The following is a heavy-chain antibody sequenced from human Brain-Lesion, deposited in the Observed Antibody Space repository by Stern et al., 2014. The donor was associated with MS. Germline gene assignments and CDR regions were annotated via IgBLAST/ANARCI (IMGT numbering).Heavy chain of an antibody. CDR2: IIPIFGSP. V-gene: IGHV1-69*06. CDR3: AKDGPALVTNWFDP. Sequence: QVQLVQSGPEVKKPGSSVQVSCNASGSTFGTYPITWLRQAPGQGLEWMGRIIPIFGSPNYAQKFQGRVTITADRSTTTVYMKLSSLKSDDAAVYYCAKDGPALVTNWFDPWGRGTLVTVSS. D-gene: IGHD5-18*01. J-gene: IGHJ5*02. CDR1: GSTFGTYP.